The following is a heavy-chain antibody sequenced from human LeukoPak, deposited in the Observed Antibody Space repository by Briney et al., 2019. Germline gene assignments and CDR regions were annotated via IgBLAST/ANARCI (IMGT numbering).Heavy chain of an antibody. Sequence: PGGSLRLSCAASGFTFRSAWLSWVRQAPGKGLEWVSYISSSSNTIYYADSVKGRFTISRDNAKNSLYLQMNSLRDEDTALYYCVTDTSMGGLFDYWGQGTLVTVSS. CDR2: ISSSSNTI. CDR3: VTDTSMGGLFDY. D-gene: IGHD5-18*01. J-gene: IGHJ4*02. V-gene: IGHV3-48*02. CDR1: GFTFRSAW.